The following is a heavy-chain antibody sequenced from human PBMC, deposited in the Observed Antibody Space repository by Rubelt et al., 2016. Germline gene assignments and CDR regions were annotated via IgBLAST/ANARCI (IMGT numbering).Heavy chain of an antibody. J-gene: IGHJ4*02. CDR2: IWYDGSNK. CDR3: ARGSITMID. V-gene: IGHV3-33*01. D-gene: IGHD3-22*01. Sequence: GLEWVAVIWYDGSNKYYADSVKGRFTISRDNSKNTLYLQMNSLRAEDTAVYYCARGSITMIDWGQGTLVTVSS.